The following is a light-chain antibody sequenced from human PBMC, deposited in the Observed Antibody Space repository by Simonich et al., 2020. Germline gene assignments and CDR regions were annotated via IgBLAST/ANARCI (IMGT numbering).Light chain of an antibody. V-gene: IGLV1-51*01. Sequence: QSVLTQPPSVSAAPGQKVTISCSGSSSNIGNNYVSWYQQLPGTAPKLLIYDNNNRPSGIPYRFSGSKSGTSATLGITGLQTGDEADYYFGTWDSSLSAGVFGGGTKLTVL. CDR3: GTWDSSLSAGV. CDR1: SSNIGNNY. CDR2: DNN. J-gene: IGLJ2*01.